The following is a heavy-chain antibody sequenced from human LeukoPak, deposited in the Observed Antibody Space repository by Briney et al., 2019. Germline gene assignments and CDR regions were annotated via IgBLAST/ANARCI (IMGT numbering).Heavy chain of an antibody. CDR3: AVKAYYDSIDY. Sequence: KASETLSLTCTVSGGSISSSSYYWGWIRQPPGKGLEWIGSIYYSGSTYYNPSLKSRVTISVDTSKNQFSLKLSSVTAADTAVYYCAVKAYYDSIDYWGQGTLVTVSS. J-gene: IGHJ4*02. CDR1: GGSISSSSYY. D-gene: IGHD3-22*01. V-gene: IGHV4-39*01. CDR2: IYYSGST.